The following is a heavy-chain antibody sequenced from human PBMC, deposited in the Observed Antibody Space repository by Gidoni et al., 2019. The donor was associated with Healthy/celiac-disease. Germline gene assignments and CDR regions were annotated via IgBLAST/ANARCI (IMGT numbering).Heavy chain of an antibody. CDR3: ARLGEPIVGADYYYGMDV. J-gene: IGHJ6*02. V-gene: IGHV1-69*02. Sequence: VQLVQSGAEVKRPGSSVEVSCMASGGTFSSHTLSWVRPAPGQGLEWMGRIIPILGIANYAQKFQGRVTITADKSTSTAYMELSSLRSEDTAVYYCARLGEPIVGADYYYGMDVWGQGTTVTVSS. CDR1: GGTFSSHT. CDR2: IIPILGIA. D-gene: IGHD1-26*01.